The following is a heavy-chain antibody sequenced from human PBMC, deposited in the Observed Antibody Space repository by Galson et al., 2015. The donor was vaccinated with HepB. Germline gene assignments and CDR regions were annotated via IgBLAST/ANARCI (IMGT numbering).Heavy chain of an antibody. D-gene: IGHD1-26*01. V-gene: IGHV3-23*01. J-gene: IGHJ4*02. CDR3: ARVGWELRPLDY. CDR2: ISGSASST. CDR1: GFTFSSYA. Sequence: SLGLSCAASGFTFSSYAMSWVRQAPGKGLEWVSAISGSASSTYYGDSVKGRFTISRDNSKNRLYLQRNSLRAGDTAVYYCARVGWELRPLDYWGQGTLVTVSS.